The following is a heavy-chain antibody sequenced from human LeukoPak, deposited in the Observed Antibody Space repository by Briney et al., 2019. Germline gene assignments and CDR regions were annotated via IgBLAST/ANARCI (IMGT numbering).Heavy chain of an antibody. CDR1: GFAFSSLD. Sequence: GGSLRLSCAASGFAFSSLDMSWVRQAPRKGLEWVSAISAGGDRTYYADSVRGRFTLSRDKSKNTLYLQMNSLRAEDTAVYYCARYNIAVAGFDYWGQGTLVTVSS. D-gene: IGHD6-19*01. CDR2: ISAGGDRT. J-gene: IGHJ4*02. CDR3: ARYNIAVAGFDY. V-gene: IGHV3-23*01.